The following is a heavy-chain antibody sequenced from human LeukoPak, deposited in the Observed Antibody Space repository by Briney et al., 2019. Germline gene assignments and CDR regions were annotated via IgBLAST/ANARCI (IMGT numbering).Heavy chain of an antibody. V-gene: IGHV3-7*01. CDR1: GFTFSSYW. D-gene: IGHD3-16*01. J-gene: IGHJ3*01. Sequence: GGSLRLSCAASGFTFSSYWISWVRQAPGKGLEWVANIKQDGSEKYYVDSVKGRFTISRDNAKNSLYLQMNSLRAEDTAVYYCARGFGRPWGQGTMVTVSS. CDR2: IKQDGSEK. CDR3: ARGFGRP.